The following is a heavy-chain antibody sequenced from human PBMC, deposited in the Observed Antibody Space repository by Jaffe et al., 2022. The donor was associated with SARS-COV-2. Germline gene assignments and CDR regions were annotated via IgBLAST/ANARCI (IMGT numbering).Heavy chain of an antibody. CDR3: AKTLMYYYDSSGYYGDY. Sequence: EVQLLESGGGLVQPGGSLRLSCAASGFTFSSYAMSWVRQAPGKGLEWVSAISGSGGSTYYADSVKGRFTISRDNSKNTLYLQMNSLRAEDTAVYYCAKTLMYYYDSSGYYGDYWGQGTLVTVSS. CDR2: ISGSGGST. J-gene: IGHJ4*02. V-gene: IGHV3-23*01. CDR1: GFTFSSYA. D-gene: IGHD3-22*01.